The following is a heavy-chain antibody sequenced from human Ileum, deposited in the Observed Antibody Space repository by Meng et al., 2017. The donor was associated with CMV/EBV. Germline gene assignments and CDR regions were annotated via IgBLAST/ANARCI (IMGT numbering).Heavy chain of an antibody. V-gene: IGHV3-38-3*01. CDR1: GFTVSSNE. J-gene: IGHJ6*02. D-gene: IGHD6-19*01. CDR3: ARDLLAQIAVAFPGYYYYGMDV. Sequence: GESLKISCAASGFTVSSNEMSWVRQAPGKGLEWVSSISGGSTYYADSRKGRFTISRDNSKNTLHLQMNSLRAEDTAVYYCARDLLAQIAVAFPGYYYYGMDVWGQGTTVTVSS. CDR2: ISGGST.